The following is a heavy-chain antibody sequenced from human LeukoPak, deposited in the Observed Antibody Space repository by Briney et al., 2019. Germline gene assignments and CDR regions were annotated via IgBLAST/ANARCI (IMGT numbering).Heavy chain of an antibody. CDR2: IYTSGST. CDR3: AREAWELLGGVDC. CDR1: DGSISSGSHY. V-gene: IGHV4-61*02. J-gene: IGHJ4*02. Sequence: SETLSLTCTVSDGSISSGSHYWSWIRQPAGKGLEWIGRIYTSGSTDYNPSLKSRVTISVDTSKNQFSLKLSSVTAADTAVYYCAREAWELLGGVDCWGQGTLVTVSS. D-gene: IGHD1-26*01.